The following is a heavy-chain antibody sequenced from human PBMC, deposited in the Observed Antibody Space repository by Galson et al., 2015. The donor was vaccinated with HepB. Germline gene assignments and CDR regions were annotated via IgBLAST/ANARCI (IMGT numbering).Heavy chain of an antibody. CDR3: ARSPHYAFSSGSSYDYSYMCF. V-gene: IGHV1-46*01. CDR2: INPSDGST. Sequence: SVKVSCKASGYTFTTYYMHWVRQAPGQGLEWMGIINPSDGSTNYAQKFQGRVTMTRDTSTSTVYMELSSLRSEDTAVYYCARSPHYAFSSGSSYDYSYMCFSGKATTVTVSS. D-gene: IGHD3-3*01. J-gene: IGHJ6*03. CDR1: GYTFTTYY.